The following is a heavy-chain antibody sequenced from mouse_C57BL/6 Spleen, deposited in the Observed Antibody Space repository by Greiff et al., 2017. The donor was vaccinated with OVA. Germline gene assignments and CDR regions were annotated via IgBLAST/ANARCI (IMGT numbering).Heavy chain of an antibody. Sequence: VNVVESGAELARPGASVKLSCKASGYTFTRYGISWVKQRTGQGLEWIGEIYPRSGNTYYNEKFKGKATLTADKSSSTAYMELRSLTSEDSAVYFCARDTTVVKDYWGQGTTLTVSS. D-gene: IGHD1-1*01. J-gene: IGHJ2*01. V-gene: IGHV1-81*01. CDR2: IYPRSGNT. CDR3: ARDTTVVKDY. CDR1: GYTFTRYG.